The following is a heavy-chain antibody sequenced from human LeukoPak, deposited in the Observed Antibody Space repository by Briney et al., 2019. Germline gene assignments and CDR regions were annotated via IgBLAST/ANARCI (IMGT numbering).Heavy chain of an antibody. V-gene: IGHV3-21*01. J-gene: IGHJ5*02. CDR2: ISSSSSYI. Sequence: PGGSLRLSCAASGFTFSSYEMNWVRQAPGKGLEWVSSISSSSSYIYYADSVKGRFTISRDDAKNTLYLQMNSLRAEDTAVYYCARDMGESSSSRWFDPWGQGTLVTVSS. CDR3: ARDMGESSSSRWFDP. CDR1: GFTFSSYE. D-gene: IGHD6-6*01.